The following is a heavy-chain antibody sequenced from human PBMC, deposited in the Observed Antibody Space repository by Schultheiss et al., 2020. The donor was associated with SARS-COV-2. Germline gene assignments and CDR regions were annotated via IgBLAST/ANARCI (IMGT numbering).Heavy chain of an antibody. CDR2: IYYSGST. J-gene: IGHJ5*02. Sequence: SETLSLTCAVSGGSISSGGYSWSWIRQHPGKGLEWIGYIYYSGSTNYNPSLKSRVTISVDTSKNQFSLKLSSVTAADTAVYYCARSLRYFDWLATNWFDPWGQGTLVTVSS. D-gene: IGHD3-9*01. CDR3: ARSLRYFDWLATNWFDP. V-gene: IGHV4-31*11. CDR1: GGSISSGGYS.